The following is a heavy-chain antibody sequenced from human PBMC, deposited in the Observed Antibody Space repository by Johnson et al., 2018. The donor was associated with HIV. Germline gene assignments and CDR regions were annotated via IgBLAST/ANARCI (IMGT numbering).Heavy chain of an antibody. J-gene: IGHJ3*02. CDR3: ARGRKDMEAADGLDNDAFDM. CDR2: ISYDGSNK. Sequence: VQVVESGGGVVQPGRSLRLSCAASGFTFSSYAMHWVRQAPGKGLEWVAVISYDGSNKYYADSVKGRFTISRDNSKNTLYLQMNSLRPDDTALYYCARGRKDMEAADGLDNDAFDMWGQGTLVTVSS. V-gene: IGHV3-30-3*01. CDR1: GFTFSSYA. D-gene: IGHD6-13*01.